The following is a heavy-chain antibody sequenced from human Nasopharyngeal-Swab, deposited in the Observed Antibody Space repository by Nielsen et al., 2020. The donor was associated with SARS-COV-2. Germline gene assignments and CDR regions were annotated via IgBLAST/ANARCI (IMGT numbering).Heavy chain of an antibody. D-gene: IGHD6-13*01. Sequence: WIRQPPGKALEWLALIDWDDDKFFSTSLKTRLTISKDTSRNQVVLTMSNMGPVDTATYFCARITGQATAGSGFDYWGPGTLVTVSS. V-gene: IGHV2-70*13. CDR3: ARITGQATAGSGFDY. J-gene: IGHJ4*02. CDR2: IDWDDDK.